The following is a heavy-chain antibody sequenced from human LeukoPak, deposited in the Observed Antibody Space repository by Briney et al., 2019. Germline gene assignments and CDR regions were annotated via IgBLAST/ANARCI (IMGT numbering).Heavy chain of an antibody. Sequence: GGSLRLSCAASGFTFSSYAMSWVRQAPGKGLEWVSTITYSGGNTYYADSVRGRFTISRDNSKNTLYLQMNSLRAEDTAVYYCAARKTSEYCSSTSCPIDYWGQGTLVTVSS. J-gene: IGHJ4*02. CDR3: AARKTSEYCSSTSCPIDY. D-gene: IGHD2-2*01. CDR2: ITYSGGNT. V-gene: IGHV3-23*01. CDR1: GFTFSSYA.